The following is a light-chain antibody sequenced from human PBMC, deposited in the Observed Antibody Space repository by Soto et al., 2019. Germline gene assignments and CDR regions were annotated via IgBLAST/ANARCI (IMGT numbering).Light chain of an antibody. CDR2: SAS. Sequence: ENVLTQSPGTLSLSAGERATLSCRASQSVSNNYLSWYQQKPGQAPRLVIYSASSRATGIPDRFSGSGSGTDFTLTVSRLEPEDFAVYYCQQSGGLPLPFGGGTKVEIK. J-gene: IGKJ4*01. V-gene: IGKV3-20*01. CDR3: QQSGGLPLP. CDR1: QSVSNNY.